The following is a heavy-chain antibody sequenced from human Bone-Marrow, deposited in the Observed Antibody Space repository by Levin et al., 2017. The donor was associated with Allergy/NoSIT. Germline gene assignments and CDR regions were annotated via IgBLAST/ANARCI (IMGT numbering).Heavy chain of an antibody. CDR1: GYIFTTNG. CDR3: ARDCGNDFYSP. V-gene: IGHV1-3*04. CDR2: LDTGNGNT. J-gene: IGHJ4*02. D-gene: IGHD2-21*01. Sequence: ASVKVSCKASGYIFTTNGIHWVRQAPGQRLEWMAWLDTGNGNTGNSQKFQGRLTITRDTSASTAYMELSSLRSEDTAMYYCARDCGNDFYSPWGQGTLVTVSS.